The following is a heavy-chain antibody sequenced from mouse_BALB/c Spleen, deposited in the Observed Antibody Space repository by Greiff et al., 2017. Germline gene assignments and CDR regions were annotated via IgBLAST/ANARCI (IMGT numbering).Heavy chain of an antibody. CDR1: GYSITSDYA. CDR3: ARLRLRDAMDY. J-gene: IGHJ4*01. D-gene: IGHD1-2*01. CDR2: ISYSGST. Sequence: DVHLVESGPGLVKPSQSLSLTCTVTGYSITSDYAWNWIRQFPGNKLEWMGYISYSGSTSYNPSLKSRISITRDTSKNQFFLQLNSVTTEDTATYYCARLRLRDAMDYWGQGTSVTVSS. V-gene: IGHV3-2*02.